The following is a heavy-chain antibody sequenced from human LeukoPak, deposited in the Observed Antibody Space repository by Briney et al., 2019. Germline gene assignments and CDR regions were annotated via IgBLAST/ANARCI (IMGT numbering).Heavy chain of an antibody. J-gene: IGHJ4*02. V-gene: IGHV4-39*01. CDR1: SGSINSTFYY. Sequence: SEALSLTCTVSSGSINSTFYYWLWIRQPPGKGLEWIGSIYYSGSTYYNPSLKSRVTISVDTSKNQFSLKLSSVTAADTAVYYCARHAIDSCGYTLDYFDYWGQGTLVTVSS. CDR2: IYYSGST. CDR3: ARHAIDSCGYTLDYFDY. D-gene: IGHD3-22*01.